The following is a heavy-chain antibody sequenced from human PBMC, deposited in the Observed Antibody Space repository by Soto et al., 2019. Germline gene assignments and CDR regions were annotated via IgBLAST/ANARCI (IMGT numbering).Heavy chain of an antibody. V-gene: IGHV3-64*01. J-gene: IGHJ4*02. CDR1: GFTFSSYP. D-gene: IGHD3-16*01. Sequence: EVQLVESGGGLVQPGGSLRLSCAASGFTFSSYPMHWVRQAPGKELEYVSTISRNGGSTYYANSVKGRFTLSRDNSKNTLYLQMGSLRAEDMAVYYCAREGGSYYFDYWGQGTLVTVSS. CDR2: ISRNGGST. CDR3: AREGGSYYFDY.